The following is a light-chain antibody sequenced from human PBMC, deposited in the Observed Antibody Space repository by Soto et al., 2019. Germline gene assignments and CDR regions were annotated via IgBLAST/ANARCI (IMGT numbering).Light chain of an antibody. V-gene: IGLV2-14*01. CDR2: DVN. CDR3: SSYSSTTTLV. J-gene: IGLJ3*02. CDR1: SSDVGGYNY. Sequence: QSALTQPASVSGSPGQSITISCTGTSSDVGGYNYVSWYQQRPGKAPKLMIYDVNNRPSGVSNRFSASKSGNTASLTISGLRAEDEADYYCSSYSSTTTLVFGGGTKLTV.